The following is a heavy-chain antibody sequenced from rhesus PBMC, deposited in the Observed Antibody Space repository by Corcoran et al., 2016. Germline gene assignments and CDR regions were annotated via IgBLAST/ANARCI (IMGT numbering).Heavy chain of an antibody. J-gene: IGHJ4*01. Sequence: QVQLQESGPGLVKPSETLSLTCAVSGGSVSSSNWWSWIRQPPGNGLEWIGYISGSSGSTYYNPSLKSRVTISTDTSKNQFSLKLSSVTAADTAVYYCARVLAGDWGQGVLVTVSS. CDR3: ARVLAGD. V-gene: IGHV4-65*01. CDR1: GGSVSSSNW. CDR2: ISGSSGST. D-gene: IGHD6-25*01.